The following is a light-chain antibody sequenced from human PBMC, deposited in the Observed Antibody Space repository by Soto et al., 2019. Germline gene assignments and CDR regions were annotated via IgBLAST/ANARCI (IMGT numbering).Light chain of an antibody. Sequence: DIHLTQSPSFLSASVGDRVTITCRASQGISTYLAWYQQEPGKAPKLLIYAASTLQSGVPLRFSGSGSGTEFTLTISSLQPEDFATYYCQQGNSYPLSFGGGTKVEIK. CDR1: QGISTY. J-gene: IGKJ4*01. CDR2: AAS. CDR3: QQGNSYPLS. V-gene: IGKV1-9*01.